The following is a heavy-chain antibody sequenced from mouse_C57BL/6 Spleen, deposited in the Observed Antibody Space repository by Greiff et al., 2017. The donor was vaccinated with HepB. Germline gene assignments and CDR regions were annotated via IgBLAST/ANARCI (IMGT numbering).Heavy chain of an antibody. CDR3: ARPSYYYGSSYWFAY. Sequence: VQLQQSDAELVKPGASVKISCKVSGYTFTDHTIHWMKQRPEQGLEWIGYIYPRDGSTKYNEKFKGKATLTADKSSSTAYMQLNSLTSEDSAVYFWARPSYYYGSSYWFAYWGQGTLVTVSA. CDR2: IYPRDGST. J-gene: IGHJ3*01. D-gene: IGHD1-1*01. CDR1: GYTFTDHT. V-gene: IGHV1-78*01.